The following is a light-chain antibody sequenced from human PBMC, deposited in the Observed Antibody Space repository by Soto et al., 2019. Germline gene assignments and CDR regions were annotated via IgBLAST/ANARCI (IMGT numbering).Light chain of an antibody. J-gene: IGKJ5*01. Sequence: DIQMTQPPPSVSASAGDRVPITCRASQGISSGLAWFHKKPGKAPKLLIYAAPSLQGGVPSRFSGSGSGTDFTLTISSLQPEDFATYYCQQANSFPITFGQGTLLEIK. V-gene: IGKV1D-12*01. CDR3: QQANSFPIT. CDR2: AAP. CDR1: QGISSG.